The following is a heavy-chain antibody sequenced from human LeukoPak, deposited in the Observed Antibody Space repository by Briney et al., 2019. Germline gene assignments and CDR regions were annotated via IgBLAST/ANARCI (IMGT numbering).Heavy chain of an antibody. Sequence: GGSLRLSCAASGFTFSSYAMSWVRQAPGKGLEWVSAISGSGGSTYYADSVKGRFTISRDNSKNTLYLQMNSLRAEDTAVCYCAKDLENIVVVVAATLGAFDIWGQGTMVTVSS. CDR2: ISGSGGST. D-gene: IGHD2-15*01. CDR3: AKDLENIVVVVAATLGAFDI. J-gene: IGHJ3*02. V-gene: IGHV3-23*01. CDR1: GFTFSSYA.